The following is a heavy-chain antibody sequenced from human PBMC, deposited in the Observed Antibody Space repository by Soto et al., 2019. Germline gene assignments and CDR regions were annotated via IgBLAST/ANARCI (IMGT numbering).Heavy chain of an antibody. CDR3: ARGRKGSCVAGNCYLFDY. V-gene: IGHV5-10-1*01. Sequence: PGESLKISCKGSGYSFTAYWISWVRQMPGRGLEWMGGIDPDDSNTNDNPSLQGHVTISSDKSISTVYLQWGSLTASDTAMYYCARGRKGSCVAGNCYLFDYWGQGTLVTVSS. CDR2: IDPDDSNT. CDR1: GYSFTAYW. J-gene: IGHJ4*02. D-gene: IGHD2-21*01.